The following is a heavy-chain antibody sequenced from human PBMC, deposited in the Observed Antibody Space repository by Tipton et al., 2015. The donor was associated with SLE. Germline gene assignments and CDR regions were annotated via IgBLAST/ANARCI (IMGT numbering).Heavy chain of an antibody. J-gene: IGHJ1*01. CDR2: IYSSGST. V-gene: IGHV4-4*07. CDR1: GSSISSYY. Sequence: TLSLTCTVSGSSISSYYWSWIRQPAGKGLEWIGRIYSSGSTNYNSSLKSRVTMSVDTSKNQFSLKLSSVTAADTAVYYCARVDFWSGPPEAEYSQHWGQGTLVTVSS. D-gene: IGHD3-3*01. CDR3: ARVDFWSGPPEAEYSQH.